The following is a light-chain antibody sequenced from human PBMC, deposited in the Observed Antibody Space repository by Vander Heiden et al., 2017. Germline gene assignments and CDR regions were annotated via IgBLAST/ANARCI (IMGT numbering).Light chain of an antibody. CDR3: QQTYSTQYT. CDR2: STS. J-gene: IGKJ2*01. V-gene: IGKV1-39*01. CDR1: QSINSF. Sequence: DLQMTQSPSSLSASVGDRVTITCRASQSINSFLNWYQQKPGKAPKFLIYSTSSLQIGVPLRFSGSGSGTDFTLTISDLQPEDFATYYCQQTYSTQYTFGQGTKLEIK.